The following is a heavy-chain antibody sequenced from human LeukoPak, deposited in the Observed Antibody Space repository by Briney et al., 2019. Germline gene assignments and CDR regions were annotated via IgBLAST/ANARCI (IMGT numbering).Heavy chain of an antibody. V-gene: IGHV3-21*04. Sequence: GGSLRLSCAASGFTFSSYSMNWVRQAPGKGLEWVSSISSSSSYIYYADSVKGRFTISRDNSKNTLYLQMNSLRAEDTAVYYCAKTAYRHALYYFDYWGQGTLVTVSS. D-gene: IGHD2-21*01. CDR3: AKTAYRHALYYFDY. CDR1: GFTFSSYS. J-gene: IGHJ4*02. CDR2: ISSSSSYI.